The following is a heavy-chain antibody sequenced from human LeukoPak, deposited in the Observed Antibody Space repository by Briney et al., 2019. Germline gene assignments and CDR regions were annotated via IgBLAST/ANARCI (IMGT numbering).Heavy chain of an antibody. CDR2: ISSSSSYI. J-gene: IGHJ4*02. D-gene: IGHD6-13*01. CDR1: GFTFSSYS. V-gene: IGHV3-21*01. CDR3: AIGYSSSWYPQYYFDY. Sequence: GGSLRLSCAASGFTFSSYSMNWVRQAPGKGLEWVSSISSSSSYIYYADSVKGRFTISRDNAKNSLYLQMNSLRAEDTAVYYCAIGYSSSWYPQYYFDYWGQGTLVTVSS.